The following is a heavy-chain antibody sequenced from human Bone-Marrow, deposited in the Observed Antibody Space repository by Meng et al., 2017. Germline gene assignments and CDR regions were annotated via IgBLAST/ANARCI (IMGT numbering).Heavy chain of an antibody. CDR3: ARDWPVGP. J-gene: IGHJ5*02. CDR2: IYYSGST. CDR1: GGSISSSSYY. Sequence: GSLRLSCTVSGGSISSSSYYWGWIRQPPGKGLEWIGSIYYSGSTYYNPSLKSRVTISVDTSKNQFSLKLSSVTAADTAVYYCARDWPVGPWGQGTLVTVSS. V-gene: IGHV4-39*07.